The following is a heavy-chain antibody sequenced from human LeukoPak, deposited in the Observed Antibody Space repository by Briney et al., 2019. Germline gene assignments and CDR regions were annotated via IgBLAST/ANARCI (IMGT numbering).Heavy chain of an antibody. D-gene: IGHD5-18*01. CDR2: IRSKAYGGTT. J-gene: IGHJ4*02. CDR3: TRGRGGYSYGSYYFDY. CDR1: GFTFGDYA. V-gene: IGHV3-49*04. Sequence: GGSLRLSCTASGFTFGDYAMSWVRQAPGKGLEWVGFIRSKAYGGTTEYAASVKGRFTISRDDSKSIVYPQMNSLKTEDTAVYYCTRGRGGYSYGSYYFDYWGQGTLVTVSS.